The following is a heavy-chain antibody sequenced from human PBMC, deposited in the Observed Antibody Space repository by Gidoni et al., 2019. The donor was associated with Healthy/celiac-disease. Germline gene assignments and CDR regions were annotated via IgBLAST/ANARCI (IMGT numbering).Heavy chain of an antibody. CDR1: GFTFSSYG. D-gene: IGHD6-19*01. V-gene: IGHV3-30*18. J-gene: IGHJ6*03. Sequence: QVQLVESGGGVVQPGRSLRLSCAASGFTFSSYGMHWVRQAPGKGLEWVAVISYDGSNKYYADSVKGRFTISRDNAKNTLYLQMNSLRAEDTAVYYCAKDSVVAGEDYYYYYMDVWGKGTTVTVSS. CDR3: AKDSVVAGEDYYYYYMDV. CDR2: ISYDGSNK.